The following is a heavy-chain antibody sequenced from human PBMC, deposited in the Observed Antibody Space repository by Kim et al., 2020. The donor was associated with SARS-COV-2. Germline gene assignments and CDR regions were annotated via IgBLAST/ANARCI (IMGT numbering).Heavy chain of an antibody. J-gene: IGHJ4*02. CDR3: ARAGDVEVTPYYLDD. Sequence: DSVKDRITISRDNAKSSLYLQMNSLRAEDTAVYYGARAGDVEVTPYYLDDWGQGTLVTVSS. D-gene: IGHD2-21*02. V-gene: IGHV3-11*05.